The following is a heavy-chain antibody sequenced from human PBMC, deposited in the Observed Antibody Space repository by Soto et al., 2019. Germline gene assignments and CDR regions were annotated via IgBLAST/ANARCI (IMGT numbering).Heavy chain of an antibody. CDR2: ISSSSSYI. CDR3: ARAYSSGWYAGWFDP. D-gene: IGHD6-19*01. V-gene: IGHV3-21*01. Sequence: PGGSLRLSCAASGFTFSSYSMNWVRQAPGKGLEWVSSISSSSSYIYYADSVKGRFTISRDNAKNSLYLQMNSLRAEDTALYYCARAYSSGWYAGWFDPWGQGTLVTVSS. CDR1: GFTFSSYS. J-gene: IGHJ5*02.